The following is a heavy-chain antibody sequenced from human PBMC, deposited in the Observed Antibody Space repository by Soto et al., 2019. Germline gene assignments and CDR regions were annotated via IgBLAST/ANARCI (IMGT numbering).Heavy chain of an antibody. CDR3: ARGVRGYQLLGSRYYYYYMDV. D-gene: IGHD2-2*01. Sequence: GASVKVSCKASGYTFTSYAMHWVRQAPGQRLEWMGWINAGNGNTKYSQKFQGRVTITRDTSASTAYMELSSLRSEDTAVYYCARGVRGYQLLGSRYYYYYMDVWGKGTTVTVSS. V-gene: IGHV1-3*01. CDR2: INAGNGNT. J-gene: IGHJ6*03. CDR1: GYTFTSYA.